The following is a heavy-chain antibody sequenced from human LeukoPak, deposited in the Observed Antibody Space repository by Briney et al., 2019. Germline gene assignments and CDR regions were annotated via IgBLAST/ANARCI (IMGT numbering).Heavy chain of an antibody. Sequence: GGSLRLSCAASGFTFSSYWMHWVRQAPGKGLVWVSRIHGDGINTKYANSVKGRFTISRNNAKNTLYLQMNSLRAEDTAVYYCARGYGDYVAYFDYWGQGTLVTVSS. D-gene: IGHD4-17*01. CDR2: IHGDGINT. J-gene: IGHJ4*02. CDR3: ARGYGDYVAYFDY. CDR1: GFTFSSYW. V-gene: IGHV3-74*03.